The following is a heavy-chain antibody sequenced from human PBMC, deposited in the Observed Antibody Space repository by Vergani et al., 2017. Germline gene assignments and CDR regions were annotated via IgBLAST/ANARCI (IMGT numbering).Heavy chain of an antibody. CDR3: AKNPGISTTRHYYAMDV. D-gene: IGHD1-1*01. J-gene: IGHJ6*02. CDR1: GFKFSDYY. CDR2: ISPGASTV. Sequence: LEESGGSSVTPGGSLRLSCSASGFKFSDYYMSWIRQAPGKGLEWVSHISPGASTVSYTDSVTGRFTVSRDNDNNSLTLDMTTLRVEDTAVYYCAKNPGISTTRHYYAMDVWGQGTTVTVSS. V-gene: IGHV3-11*04.